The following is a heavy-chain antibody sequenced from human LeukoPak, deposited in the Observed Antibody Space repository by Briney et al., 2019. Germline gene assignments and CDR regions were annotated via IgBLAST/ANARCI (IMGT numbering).Heavy chain of an antibody. CDR2: ISGSGGST. Sequence: PGGSLRLSCAASGFTFSTYAMSWVRQAPGKGLEWVSAISGSGGSTYYADSVKGRFTISRDSSKHTLYLQMNSLRAEDTAVYYCAKGGGLSSPIANWGQGTLVTVSS. J-gene: IGHJ4*02. V-gene: IGHV3-23*01. CDR1: GFTFSTYA. D-gene: IGHD1-26*01. CDR3: AKGGGLSSPIAN.